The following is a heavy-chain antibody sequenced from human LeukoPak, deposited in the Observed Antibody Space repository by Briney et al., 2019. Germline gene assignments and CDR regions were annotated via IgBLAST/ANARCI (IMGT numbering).Heavy chain of an antibody. J-gene: IGHJ5*02. CDR3: ARDRPTMITFGGVIAHDTWFDP. D-gene: IGHD3-16*02. V-gene: IGHV1-18*01. CDR2: INAYNGNT. CDR1: GYTFPSYG. Sequence: ASVKVSCKASGYTFPSYGISWVRQAAGQELAWMGWINAYNGNTNYAQKLQGRVTMTTDTSTSAAYMELRSLRSDDTAVYYCARDRPTMITFGGVIAHDTWFDPWGQGTLVTVSS.